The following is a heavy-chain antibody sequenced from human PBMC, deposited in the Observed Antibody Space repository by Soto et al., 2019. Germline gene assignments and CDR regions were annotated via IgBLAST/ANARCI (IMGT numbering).Heavy chain of an antibody. V-gene: IGHV4-34*01. CDR1: GGSFSGYY. CDR2: INHSGST. D-gene: IGHD3-22*01. CDR3: AGSGSWEGVFDY. Sequence: QVQLQQWGAGLLKPSETLSLTCAVYGGSFSGYYWSWIRQPPGKGLEWIGEINHSGSTNYNPSLKSRVTISVDTSKNQFSLKLSSVTAADTAVYYCAGSGSWEGVFDYWGQGTLVTVSS. J-gene: IGHJ4*02.